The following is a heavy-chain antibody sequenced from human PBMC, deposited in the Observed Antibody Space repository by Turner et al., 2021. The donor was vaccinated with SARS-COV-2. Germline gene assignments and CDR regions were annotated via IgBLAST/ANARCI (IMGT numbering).Heavy chain of an antibody. V-gene: IGHV3-7*01. CDR2: IKTDGSSK. CDR3: VRHGSWNFDS. Sequence: EVQLVESGGGLVQSGGSLRLSCAGSGFPFSDYWMGWVRQAPGKGLEWVANIKTDGSSKYYVDSVKDRFTTSRDNAKNSLYLQMYSLRAEDTAVYYCVRHGSWNFDSWGQGTLVTVSS. J-gene: IGHJ5*01. D-gene: IGHD1-1*01. CDR1: GFPFSDYW.